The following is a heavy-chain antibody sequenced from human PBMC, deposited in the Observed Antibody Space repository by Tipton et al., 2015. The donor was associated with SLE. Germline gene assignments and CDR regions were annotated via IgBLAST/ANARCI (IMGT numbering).Heavy chain of an antibody. CDR3: ARGDMVVVPAAGGGYYYYMDV. D-gene: IGHD2-2*01. CDR2: IYTSGST. V-gene: IGHV4-61*02. CDR1: GGSISSGSHY. J-gene: IGHJ6*03. Sequence: TLSLTCTVSGGSISSGSHYWSWIRQPAGKGLEWIGRIYTSGSTNYSPSLKSRVTISEDTSKNQFSLKLRSVTAADTAVYYCARGDMVVVPAAGGGYYYYMDVWGKGTTVTVSS.